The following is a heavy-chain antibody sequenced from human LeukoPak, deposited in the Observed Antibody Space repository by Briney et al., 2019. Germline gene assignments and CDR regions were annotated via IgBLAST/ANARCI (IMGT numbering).Heavy chain of an antibody. Sequence: ASVKVSCKASGYTFTDYYIHWVRQAPGQGLEWMGWVNPNSGDTNYAQKFQGGVTMTRDTSISTAYMELSRLRSDDTAFYYCARARDDYGTAYYYMDVWGKGTTVTISS. CDR1: GYTFTDYY. CDR3: ARARDDYGTAYYYMDV. CDR2: VNPNSGDT. J-gene: IGHJ6*03. D-gene: IGHD4-17*01. V-gene: IGHV1-2*02.